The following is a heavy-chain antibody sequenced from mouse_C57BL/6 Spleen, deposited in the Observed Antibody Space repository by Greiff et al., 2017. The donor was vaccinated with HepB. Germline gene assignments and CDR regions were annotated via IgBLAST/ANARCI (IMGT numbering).Heavy chain of an antibody. D-gene: IGHD2-4*01. CDR2: IHPNSGST. Sequence: QVQLQQPGAELVKPGASAKLSCKASGYTFTSYWMHWVKQRPGQGLEWIGMIHPNSGSTNYNEKFKSKATLTVDKSSSTAYMQLSSLTSEDSAVYYCARSIYYDYDAYAMDYWGQGTSVTVSS. J-gene: IGHJ4*01. CDR3: ARSIYYDYDAYAMDY. V-gene: IGHV1-64*01. CDR1: GYTFTSYW.